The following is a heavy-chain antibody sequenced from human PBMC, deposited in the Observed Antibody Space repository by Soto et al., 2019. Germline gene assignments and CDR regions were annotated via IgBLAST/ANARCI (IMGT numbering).Heavy chain of an antibody. V-gene: IGHV4-39*01. D-gene: IGHD3-22*01. CDR3: VSPEGYYDSSGYTLDY. CDR1: GDSISSNTYY. J-gene: IGHJ4*02. Sequence: QVQLQESGPGLVKSSETLSLTCTVSGDSISSNTYYWGWIRQPPGKGLEWIGSMFYSGNTYYNPSLKSRVTLAIDTSKNQFSLKLNSVNAADTAVYYCVSPEGYYDSSGYTLDYWGQGTLVTVSS. CDR2: MFYSGNT.